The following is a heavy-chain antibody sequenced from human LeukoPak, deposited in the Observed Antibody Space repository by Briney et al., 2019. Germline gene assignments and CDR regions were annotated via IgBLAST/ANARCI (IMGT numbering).Heavy chain of an antibody. Sequence: GRSLRLSCAASGFTFSSYGMHWVRQAPGKGLEWVAVIWYDGSNKYYVDSVKGRFTISRDNSKNTLYLQMNSLRAGDTAVYYCAREDGSQLDYWGRGTLVAVSS. D-gene: IGHD1-26*01. CDR3: AREDGSQLDY. CDR2: IWYDGSNK. J-gene: IGHJ4*02. V-gene: IGHV3-33*01. CDR1: GFTFSSYG.